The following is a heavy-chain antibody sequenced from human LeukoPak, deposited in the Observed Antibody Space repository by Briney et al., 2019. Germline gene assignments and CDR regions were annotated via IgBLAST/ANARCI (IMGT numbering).Heavy chain of an antibody. Sequence: HPGRSLRLSCAASGFTFSTYGMHWVRQAPGKGLEWVAVIWSDGSNKYYADSVKGRFTISRDNSKNTLYLQMNSLRAEDTAVYYCARRRYSVYDFDYWGQGTPVTVSS. D-gene: IGHD5/OR15-5a*01. CDR2: IWSDGSNK. V-gene: IGHV3-33*01. J-gene: IGHJ4*02. CDR3: ARRRYSVYDFDY. CDR1: GFTFSTYG.